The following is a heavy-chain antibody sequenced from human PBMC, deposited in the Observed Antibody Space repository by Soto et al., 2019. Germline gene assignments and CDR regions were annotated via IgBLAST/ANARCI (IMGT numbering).Heavy chain of an antibody. V-gene: IGHV3-23*01. CDR3: AKERWAAAGTPTLDY. D-gene: IGHD6-13*01. J-gene: IGHJ4*02. Sequence: EVQLLESGGGLVQPGGSLRLSCAASGFTFSSYAMSWVRQAPGKGLEWVSAISGGTSSTYYAESVKGRFTISRDNSKNTLYLQMNSLSAEDTAVYYCAKERWAAAGTPTLDYWGQGTLVTVSS. CDR1: GFTFSSYA. CDR2: ISGGTSST.